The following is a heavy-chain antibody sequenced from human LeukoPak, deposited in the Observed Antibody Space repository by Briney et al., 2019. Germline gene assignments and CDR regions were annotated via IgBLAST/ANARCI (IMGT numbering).Heavy chain of an antibody. Sequence: GGSLRLSCAASGFTFDDYAMHWVRQAPGKGLEWVSGISWNSGSIGYADSVKGRFTISRDNAKNSLYLQMNSLRAEDTALYYCAKDRQQLVRYFDYWGXGTLVTVSS. J-gene: IGHJ4*01. CDR1: GFTFDDYA. CDR2: ISWNSGSI. D-gene: IGHD6-13*01. CDR3: AKDRQQLVRYFDY. V-gene: IGHV3-9*01.